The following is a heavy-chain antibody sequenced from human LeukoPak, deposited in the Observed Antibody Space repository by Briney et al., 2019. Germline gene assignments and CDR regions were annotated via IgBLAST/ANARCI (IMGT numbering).Heavy chain of an antibody. Sequence: GESLQISCKGSGYSFTSYWIGWVRQMPGKGLEWMGIIYPGDSDTRYSPSFQGQVTISAEKSISTAYLQWSSLKASDTAMYYCARHESYYYGSGSYQGEFDYWGQGTLVTVSS. CDR3: ARHESYYYGSGSYQGEFDY. J-gene: IGHJ4*02. CDR1: GYSFTSYW. D-gene: IGHD3-10*01. CDR2: IYPGDSDT. V-gene: IGHV5-51*01.